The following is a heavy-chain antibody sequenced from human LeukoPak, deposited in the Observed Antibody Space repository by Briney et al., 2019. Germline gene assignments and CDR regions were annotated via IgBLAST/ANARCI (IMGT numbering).Heavy chain of an antibody. CDR1: GFTFSSYA. CDR2: ISYDGSNK. D-gene: IGHD2-2*02. CDR3: AKGYCSSTSCYNADY. Sequence: PGGSLRLSCAASGFTFSSYAMHWVRQAPGKGLEWVAVISYDGSNKYYADSVKGRFTISRDNSKNTLYLQMNSLRAEDTAVYYCAKGYCSSTSCYNADYWGQGTLVTVSS. V-gene: IGHV3-30-3*01. J-gene: IGHJ4*02.